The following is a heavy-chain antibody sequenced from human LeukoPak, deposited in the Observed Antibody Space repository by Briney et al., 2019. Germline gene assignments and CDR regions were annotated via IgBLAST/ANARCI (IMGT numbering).Heavy chain of an antibody. Sequence: GGSLRLSCAASGFTFSSYSMNWVRQAPGKGLEWVSSISSSSSYIYYADSVKGRFTISRDNAKNSLYLQMNSLRAEDTAVYYCATNDYYGSGSSSYWYFDLWGRGTLVTVSS. CDR3: ATNDYYGSGSSSYWYFDL. J-gene: IGHJ2*01. D-gene: IGHD3-10*01. V-gene: IGHV3-21*01. CDR2: ISSSSSYI. CDR1: GFTFSSYS.